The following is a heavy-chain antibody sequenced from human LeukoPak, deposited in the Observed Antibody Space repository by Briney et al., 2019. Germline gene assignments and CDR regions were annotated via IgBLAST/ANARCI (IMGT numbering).Heavy chain of an antibody. V-gene: IGHV1-8*01. CDR1: GYTFTSYD. J-gene: IGHJ6*03. CDR3: ARGRKWYQLLSGYYMDV. D-gene: IGHD2-2*01. CDR2: MNPNRGNT. Sequence: ASVKVSCKASGYTFTSYDINWVRQATGQGLEWMGWMNPNRGNTGYAQKFQGRVTMTRNTSISTAYMELSSLRSEDTAVYCCARGRKWYQLLSGYYMDVWGKGTTVTVSS.